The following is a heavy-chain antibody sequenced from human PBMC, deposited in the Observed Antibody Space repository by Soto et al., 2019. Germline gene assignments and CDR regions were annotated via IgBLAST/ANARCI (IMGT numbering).Heavy chain of an antibody. CDR3: ARSGDNYNVLDY. J-gene: IGHJ4*02. V-gene: IGHV3-11*06. Sequence: VGSLRLSCEVSGFTFSDYYMSWIRQAPGRGLEWISYSSNSGTFTRYSDSVKGRFSISRDNTKNFLYLQMNSLRAEDTAVYYCARSGDNYNVLDYWGQGTPVTVSS. D-gene: IGHD3-10*02. CDR2: SSNSGTFT. CDR1: GFTFSDYY.